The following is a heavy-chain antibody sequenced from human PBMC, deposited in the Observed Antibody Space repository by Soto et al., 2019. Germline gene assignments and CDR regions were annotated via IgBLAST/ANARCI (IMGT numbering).Heavy chain of an antibody. J-gene: IGHJ4*02. CDR1: GFTFSSYG. D-gene: IGHD6-13*01. CDR3: VRFGGAAAGPGDY. V-gene: IGHV3-33*01. Sequence: QVQLVESGGGVVQPGRSLRLSCAASGFTFSSYGMHWVRQAPGKGLEWVAVIWYDGSNKYYADSVKGRFTISRDNSKNTLYLQMNSLRVEDTGVYYCVRFGGAAAGPGDYWGQGTLVTVSS. CDR2: IWYDGSNK.